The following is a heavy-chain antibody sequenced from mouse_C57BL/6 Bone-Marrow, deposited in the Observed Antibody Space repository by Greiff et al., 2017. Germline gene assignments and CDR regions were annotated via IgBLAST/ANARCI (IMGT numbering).Heavy chain of an antibody. Sequence: QVQLQQSGAELVKPGASVKISCKASGYAFSSYWMNWVKQRPGKGLEWIGQIYPGDGDTNYNGKFKGQATLTADKSSSTAYMQLSSLTSEDSAVYFGARSDTTVVAYYAMDYWGQGTSVTVSS. CDR2: IYPGDGDT. D-gene: IGHD1-1*01. CDR3: ARSDTTVVAYYAMDY. CDR1: GYAFSSYW. V-gene: IGHV1-80*01. J-gene: IGHJ4*01.